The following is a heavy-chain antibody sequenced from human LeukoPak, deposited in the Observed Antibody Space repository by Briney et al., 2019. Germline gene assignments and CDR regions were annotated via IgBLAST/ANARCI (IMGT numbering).Heavy chain of an antibody. J-gene: IGHJ4*02. CDR1: GFIFSSYE. Sequence: PGGSLRLSCAASGFIFSSYEMNWVRQGPGKGLKWFSYINSGGSSIYYAVSVRGRFTISRDNAKNSLYLQMNTLRAEDTAVYYCVRDQGTWEYDFWGQGTLVTVSS. CDR2: INSGGSSI. V-gene: IGHV3-48*03. CDR3: VRDQGTWEYDF. D-gene: IGHD1-1*01.